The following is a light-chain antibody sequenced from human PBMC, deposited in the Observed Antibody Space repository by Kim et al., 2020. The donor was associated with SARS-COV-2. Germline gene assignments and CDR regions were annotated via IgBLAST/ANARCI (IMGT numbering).Light chain of an antibody. CDR1: SGASASSY. J-gene: IGLJ2*01. Sequence: GKTITISCIRSSGASASSYVQWYQQRPGSAPTTVIYENNQRPSGVSDRFSGSIDRSSNSASLTISGLKTEDEADFYCQSYDSSTVVFGGGTQLTVL. V-gene: IGLV6-57*03. CDR2: ENN. CDR3: QSYDSSTVV.